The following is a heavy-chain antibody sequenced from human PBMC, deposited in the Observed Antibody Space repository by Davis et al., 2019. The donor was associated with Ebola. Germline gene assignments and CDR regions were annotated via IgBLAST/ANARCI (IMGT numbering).Heavy chain of an antibody. J-gene: IGHJ4*02. D-gene: IGHD2-8*01. CDR1: GFTLSSYG. V-gene: IGHV3-72*01. CDR2: TRNKANRYTT. CDR3: VRGKNGFDS. Sequence: GESLKISCAASGFTLSSYGMHWVRQAPGKGLEWVGRTRNKANRYTTEYAASVKGRFSISRDASKDSLYLQMNSLNTEDTAVYYCVRGKNGFDSWGQGTLVTVSA.